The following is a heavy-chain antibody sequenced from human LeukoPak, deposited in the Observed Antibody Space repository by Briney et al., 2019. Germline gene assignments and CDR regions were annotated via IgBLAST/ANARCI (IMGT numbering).Heavy chain of an antibody. J-gene: IGHJ4*02. CDR2: VYYSGRN. CDR3: ARQGSAYYFDF. D-gene: IGHD2-15*01. V-gene: IGHV4-39*01. CDR1: GVSINSSSYY. Sequence: SETLSLTCTVSGVSINSSSYYWVCIRQPPGQELQCIASVYYSGRNNYSPSLKRRLTISVDTSEKQFSLQLNSVTAADTAVYYCARQGSAYYFDFWGQGLLVTVSS.